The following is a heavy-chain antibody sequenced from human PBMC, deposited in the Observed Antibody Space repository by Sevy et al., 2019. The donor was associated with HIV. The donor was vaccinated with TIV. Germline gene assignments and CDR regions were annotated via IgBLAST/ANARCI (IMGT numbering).Heavy chain of an antibody. D-gene: IGHD6-19*01. CDR1: GFTFSSYA. Sequence: GESLKISCAASGFTFSSYAMSWVRQAPGKGLEWVSAISGSGGRTYYEDSVKGRFTISRDNSKNTLYLQMNSLRAEDTAVYYCAKLKPRGQWLPPFDYWDQGTLVTV. J-gene: IGHJ4*02. CDR3: AKLKPRGQWLPPFDY. CDR2: ISGSGGRT. V-gene: IGHV3-23*01.